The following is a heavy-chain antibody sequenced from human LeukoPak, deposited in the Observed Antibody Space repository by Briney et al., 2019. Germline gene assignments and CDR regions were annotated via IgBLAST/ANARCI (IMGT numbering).Heavy chain of an antibody. V-gene: IGHV4-30-4*01. D-gene: IGHD2/OR15-2a*01. CDR3: ARVVSGRWNNWFDP. CDR2: IYYSGST. Sequence: SETLSLTCAVYGGSFSGYYWSWIRQPPGKGLEWIGYIYYSGSTYYNPSLKSRVTISVDTSKNQFSLKLSSVTAADTAVYYCARVVSGRWNNWFDPWGQETLVTVSS. CDR1: GGSFSGYY. J-gene: IGHJ5*02.